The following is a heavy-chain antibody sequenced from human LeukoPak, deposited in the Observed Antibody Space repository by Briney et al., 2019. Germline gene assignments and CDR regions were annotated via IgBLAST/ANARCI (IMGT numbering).Heavy chain of an antibody. V-gene: IGHV1-2*06. Sequence: ASVKVSCKASGYTFTAYHMHWVRRAPGQGLEWMGRINPNSGDTNYAQKFQGRVTMTRDTSISTAYMELSRLRSDDTAVYYCARDYCSSTSCLLEYWGQGTLVSVSS. J-gene: IGHJ4*02. CDR2: INPNSGDT. CDR3: ARDYCSSTSCLLEY. D-gene: IGHD2-2*01. CDR1: GYTFTAYH.